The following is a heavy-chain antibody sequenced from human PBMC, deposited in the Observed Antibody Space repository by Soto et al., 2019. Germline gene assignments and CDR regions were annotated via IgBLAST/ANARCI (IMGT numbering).Heavy chain of an antibody. Sequence: ASVKVSCKASGYSFTTYGITWVRQAPGQGLEWMGWITTYNGNTNYAQKLQGRVTMTTDTSTTTAYMELRSLRSDDTAVYYCARGRQLRSYDYWGQGTLVTVSS. D-gene: IGHD5-18*01. CDR2: ITTYNGNT. V-gene: IGHV1-18*01. CDR3: ARGRQLRSYDY. J-gene: IGHJ4*02. CDR1: GYSFTTYG.